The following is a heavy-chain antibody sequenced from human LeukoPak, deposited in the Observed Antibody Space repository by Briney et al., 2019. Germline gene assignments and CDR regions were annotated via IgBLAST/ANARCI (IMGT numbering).Heavy chain of an antibody. V-gene: IGHV3-66*01. CDR2: LYSGGAT. J-gene: IGHJ4*02. CDR3: ARELRLRYFDWLSPLDY. D-gene: IGHD3-9*01. CDR1: GFSVSGIH. Sequence: GGSLRLSCVASGFSVSGIHMNWVRQAPGKDLEWVSGLYSGGATYYADSMGGRFTISRDHSKNTLYLQMNSLRAEDTAVYYCARELRLRYFDWLSPLDYWGQGTLVTVSS.